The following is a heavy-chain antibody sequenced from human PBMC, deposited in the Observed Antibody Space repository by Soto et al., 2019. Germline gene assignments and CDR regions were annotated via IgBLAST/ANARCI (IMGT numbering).Heavy chain of an antibody. V-gene: IGHV1-69*01. D-gene: IGHD2-15*01. CDR2: IISIFGTA. CDR3: ARGLYCSGGSCYSDYYYGMDV. CDR1: GGTFSSYA. J-gene: IGHJ6*02. Sequence: QVQLVQSGAEVKKPGSSVKVSCKASGGTFSSYAISWVRQAPGQGLEWMGGIISIFGTANYAQKCQGRVTITADESTSTAYMELSSLRSEDTAVYYCARGLYCSGGSCYSDYYYGMDVWGQGTTVTVSS.